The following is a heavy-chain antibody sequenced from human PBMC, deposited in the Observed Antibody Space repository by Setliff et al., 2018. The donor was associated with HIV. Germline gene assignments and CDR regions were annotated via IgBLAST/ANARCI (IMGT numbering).Heavy chain of an antibody. J-gene: IGHJ4*02. CDR1: TYSISSVHS. V-gene: IGHV4-38-2*01. CDR2: MHHSGNT. CDR3: ARAPYYDYRGLAVYYFDY. D-gene: IGHD3-22*01. Sequence: SETLSLTCDVSTYSISSVHSWGWIRQPPGKGLEWIGTMHHSGNTHYKPSLKGRVTVSLDTSKNQFSLKVSSLTAADTAVYYCARAPYYDYRGLAVYYFDYWGQGTLVTVSS.